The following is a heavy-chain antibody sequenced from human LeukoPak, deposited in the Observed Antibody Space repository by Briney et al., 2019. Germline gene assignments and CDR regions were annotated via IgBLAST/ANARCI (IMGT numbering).Heavy chain of an antibody. J-gene: IGHJ4*02. Sequence: PSETLSLTCTVSGGSISSYYWSRIRQPPGKGLEWIGYIYYSGSTNYNPSLKSRVTISVDTSKNQFSLKLSSVTAADTAVYYCARGIAAETDHWGQGTLVTVSS. CDR2: IYYSGST. CDR1: GGSISSYY. V-gene: IGHV4-59*01. CDR3: ARGIAAETDH. D-gene: IGHD6-13*01.